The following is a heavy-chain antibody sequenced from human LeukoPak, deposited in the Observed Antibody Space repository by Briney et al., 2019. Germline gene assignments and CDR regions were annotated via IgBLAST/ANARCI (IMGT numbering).Heavy chain of an antibody. CDR2: ISYDGSNK. Sequence: PGGSLRLSCAASGFTFSSYGMHWVRQAPGKGREWVAVISYDGSNKYYADSVKGRFTISRDNSKNTLYLQMNSLRDEDTAVYYCARGKPGSWSWWFDPWGQGTLVTVSS. CDR3: ARGKPGSWSWWFDP. J-gene: IGHJ5*02. V-gene: IGHV3-30*19. CDR1: GFTFSSYG. D-gene: IGHD3-10*01.